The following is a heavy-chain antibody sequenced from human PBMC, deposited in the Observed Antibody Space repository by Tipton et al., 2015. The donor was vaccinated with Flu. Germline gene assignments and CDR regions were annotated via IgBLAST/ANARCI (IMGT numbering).Heavy chain of an antibody. CDR2: ISNSDSTI. Sequence: SLRLSCAASGFTFSDYYMSWIRQASGKGLEWVSYISNSDSTIYFADSVKGRFTISRDNAKKSLYLQMNSLRAADTAVYYCARGNGSSPALDIWGQGTMVTVSS. CDR1: GFTFSDYY. CDR3: ARGNGSSPALDI. D-gene: IGHD1-26*01. J-gene: IGHJ3*02. V-gene: IGHV3-11*01.